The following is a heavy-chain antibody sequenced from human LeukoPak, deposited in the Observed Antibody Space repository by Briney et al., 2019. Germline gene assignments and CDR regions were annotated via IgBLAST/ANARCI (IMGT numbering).Heavy chain of an antibody. CDR2: ISAYNGNT. CDR1: GYTFTSYG. CDR3: ARDPHNYDILTGYYPNWFDP. J-gene: IGHJ5*02. D-gene: IGHD3-9*01. V-gene: IGHV1-18*01. Sequence: GASVKVSCKASGYTFTSYGISWVRQAPGQGLEWMGWISAYNGNTNYAQKLQGRVTMTTDTSTSTAYMELRSLRSDDTAVYYCARDPHNYDILTGYYPNWFDPWGQGTLVTVSS.